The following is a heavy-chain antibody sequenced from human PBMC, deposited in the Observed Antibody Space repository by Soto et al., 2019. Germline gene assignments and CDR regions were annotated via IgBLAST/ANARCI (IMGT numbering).Heavy chain of an antibody. CDR2: ILPIFGTT. D-gene: IGHD7-27*01. J-gene: IGHJ6*02. CDR1: GGTFNIYN. Sequence: QVQLVQSGAEVKKPGSSVKVSCKASGGTFNIYNINWVRQAPGQGLEWMGGILPIFGTTNYAQRFQGRLTIIADDSTSTAYMELRSLRSEDTAVYYCARDETGDSYYYYYGMDVWGQGTTVTVTS. V-gene: IGHV1-69*01. CDR3: ARDETGDSYYYYYGMDV.